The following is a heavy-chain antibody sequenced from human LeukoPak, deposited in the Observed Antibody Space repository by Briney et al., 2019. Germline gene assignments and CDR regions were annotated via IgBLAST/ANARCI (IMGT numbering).Heavy chain of an antibody. D-gene: IGHD5-18*01. V-gene: IGHV3-7*01. Sequence: GGSLRLSCAASGFTFSRYWMSWVRQAPGKGLEWVANIKQDGSEKYYVDSVKGRFTISRDNAKNSLYLQMNSLRAEDTAVYYCARGFRDTAMFLDYWGQGTLVTVSS. CDR3: ARGFRDTAMFLDY. CDR2: IKQDGSEK. CDR1: GFTFSRYW. J-gene: IGHJ4*02.